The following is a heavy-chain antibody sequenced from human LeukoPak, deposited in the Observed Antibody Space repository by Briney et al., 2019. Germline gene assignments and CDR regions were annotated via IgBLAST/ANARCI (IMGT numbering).Heavy chain of an antibody. Sequence: SETLSLTCAVYGGSFSQYYWNWIRQSPGKGLEWIGEINHSGKTNYNPALKSRVSLSVDTSKNQFSLKLTSVTAADTGVYYCARGGVFLVVGATMNNWFDSWGQGSLVTVSS. CDR2: INHSGKT. D-gene: IGHD2-8*02. V-gene: IGHV4-34*01. CDR1: GGSFSQYY. J-gene: IGHJ5*01. CDR3: ARGGVFLVVGATMNNWFDS.